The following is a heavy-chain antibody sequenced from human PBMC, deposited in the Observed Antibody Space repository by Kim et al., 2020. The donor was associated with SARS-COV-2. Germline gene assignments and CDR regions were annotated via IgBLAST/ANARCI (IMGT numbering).Heavy chain of an antibody. CDR2: GNT. V-gene: IGHV1-3*01. D-gene: IGHD6-13*01. CDR3: ARADIAAAE. Sequence: GNTKYSQKFQGRVTITRDTSASTAYMELSSLRSEDTAVYYCARADIAAAEWGQGTLVTVSS. J-gene: IGHJ4*02.